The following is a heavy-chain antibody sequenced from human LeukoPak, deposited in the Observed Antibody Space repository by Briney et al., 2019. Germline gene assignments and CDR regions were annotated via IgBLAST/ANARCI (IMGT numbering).Heavy chain of an antibody. D-gene: IGHD3-22*01. Sequence: SETLSLTCTVSGGSISSYYWSWIRQPPGKGLEWIGYIYYSGSTNYNPSLKSRVTISVDTSKNQFSLKLSSVTAADTAVYYCARATYYYDSSGYSGFDYWGQGTLVTVSS. V-gene: IGHV4-59*12. CDR1: GGSISSYY. CDR3: ARATYYYDSSGYSGFDY. CDR2: IYYSGST. J-gene: IGHJ4*02.